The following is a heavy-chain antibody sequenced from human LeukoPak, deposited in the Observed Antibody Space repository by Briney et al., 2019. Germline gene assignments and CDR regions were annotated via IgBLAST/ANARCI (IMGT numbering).Heavy chain of an antibody. CDR1: GFTFSSYA. CDR2: ISYDGSNK. D-gene: IGHD3-9*01. J-gene: IGHJ4*02. CDR3: ARGRFYGILTGYNDY. V-gene: IGHV3-30*04. Sequence: GRSLRLSCAASGFTFSSYAMHWVRQAPGKGLEWVAVISYDGSNKYYADSVKGRFTISRDNSKNTLYLQMNSLRAEDTAVYYCARGRFYGILTGYNDYWGQGTLVTVSS.